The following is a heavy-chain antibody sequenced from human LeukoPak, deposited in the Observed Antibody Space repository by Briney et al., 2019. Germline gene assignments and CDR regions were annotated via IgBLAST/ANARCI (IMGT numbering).Heavy chain of an antibody. Sequence: PGGSLRLSCAASRFTLSTYWMSWVRQAPGKGLEWVAHIKQDGSQESYVDSVKGRFTISRDSAKNSLYLQMNSLRAEDTAVYYCARGVPYDSWSGPHYSDYWGQGTLVTVSS. J-gene: IGHJ4*02. CDR1: RFTLSTYW. CDR3: ARGVPYDSWSGPHYSDY. V-gene: IGHV3-7*01. D-gene: IGHD3-3*01. CDR2: IKQDGSQE.